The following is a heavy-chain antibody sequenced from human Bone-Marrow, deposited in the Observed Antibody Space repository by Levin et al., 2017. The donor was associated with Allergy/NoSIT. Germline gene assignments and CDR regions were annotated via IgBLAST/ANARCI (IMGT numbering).Heavy chain of an antibody. D-gene: IGHD3-16*02. CDR2: ISGGGGDT. CDR1: GFTFSSYA. J-gene: IGHJ4*02. Sequence: GESLKISCVASGFTFSSYAMSWVRQAPGKGLEWVSAISGGGGDTYYADSGKGRFTISRDNSKNTLYLQMNTLRAEDTAVYYRAKRDVDGSPLGELSFLIDYWGQGTLVTVSS. V-gene: IGHV3-23*01. CDR3: AKRDVDGSPLGELSFLIDY.